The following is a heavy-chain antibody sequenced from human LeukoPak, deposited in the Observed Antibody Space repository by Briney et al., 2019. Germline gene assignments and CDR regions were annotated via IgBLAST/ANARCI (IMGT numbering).Heavy chain of an antibody. D-gene: IGHD5-12*01. CDR3: VRGGYRGFDY. CDR2: ISPDSNYK. CDR1: GFTFSTYS. Sequence: GGSLRLSCAASGFTFSTYSMNWLRLAPGKGLEWVSSISPDSNYKYYVDSVKGRFTISRDNAKSSLYLQMNSLRAEDTAVYYCVRGGYRGFDYWGQGTLVTVSS. V-gene: IGHV3-21*01. J-gene: IGHJ4*02.